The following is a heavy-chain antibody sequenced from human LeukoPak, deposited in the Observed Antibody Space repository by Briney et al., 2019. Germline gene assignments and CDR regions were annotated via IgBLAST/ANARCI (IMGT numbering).Heavy chain of an antibody. CDR2: ISGSGGST. CDR1: GFTFSSYA. Sequence: PGGSLRLSCAASGFTFSSYAVSWVRQAPGKGLEWVSAISGSGGSTYYADSVKGRFTISRDNSKNTLYLQMNSLRAEDTAVYYCAKTPSQWLRIHYMDVWGKGTTVTVSS. CDR3: AKTPSQWLRIHYMDV. J-gene: IGHJ6*03. V-gene: IGHV3-23*01. D-gene: IGHD6-19*01.